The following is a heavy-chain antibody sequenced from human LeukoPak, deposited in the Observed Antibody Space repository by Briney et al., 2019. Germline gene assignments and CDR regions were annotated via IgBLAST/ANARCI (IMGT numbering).Heavy chain of an antibody. CDR3: AKDSPWKYYDSTGFSGY. Sequence: GGSLRLSCAASGFTFSSYAMSWVRQAPEKGLEWVSGISDSGGSTFYADSVKGRFTISRDNSKNTMYLQMNSLRAEDTALYYCAKDSPWKYYDSTGFSGYWGQGTLVTVSS. D-gene: IGHD3-9*01. CDR2: ISDSGGST. J-gene: IGHJ4*02. CDR1: GFTFSSYA. V-gene: IGHV3-23*01.